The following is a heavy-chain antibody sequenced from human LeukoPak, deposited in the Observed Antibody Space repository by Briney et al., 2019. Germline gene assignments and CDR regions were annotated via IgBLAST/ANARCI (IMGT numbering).Heavy chain of an antibody. CDR2: IWYDGSNK. V-gene: IGHV3-33*01. J-gene: IGHJ4*02. CDR1: GFTFSSYG. D-gene: IGHD1-1*01. CDR3: ARALEPERYNWNDAGYY. Sequence: GGSLRLSCAASGFTFSSYGMHWVRQAPGKGLEWVAVIWYDGSNKYYADSVKGRFTISRDNSKNTLYLQMNSLRAEDTAVYYCARALEPERYNWNDAGYYWGQGTLVTVSS.